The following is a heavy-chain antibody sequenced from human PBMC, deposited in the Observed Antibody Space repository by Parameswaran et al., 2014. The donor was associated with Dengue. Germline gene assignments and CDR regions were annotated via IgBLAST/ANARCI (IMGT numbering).Heavy chain of an antibody. CDR2: INHSGST. D-gene: IGHD2-2*01. J-gene: IGHJ6*03. CDR3: ARGGDIVVVLPQYYYYYMDV. V-gene: IGHV4-34*01. Sequence: RWIRQPPGKGLEWIGEINHSGSTNYNPSLKSRVTISVDTSKNQFSLKLSSVTAADTAVYYCARGGDIVVVLPQYYYYYMDVWGKGTTVTVSS.